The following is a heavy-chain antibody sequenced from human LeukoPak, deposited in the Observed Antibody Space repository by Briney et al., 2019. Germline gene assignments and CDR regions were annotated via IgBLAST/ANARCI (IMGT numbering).Heavy chain of an antibody. D-gene: IGHD3-10*01. Sequence: ASVKVSCKASGYTFSSYYVHWVRQAPGQGLEWMGMIIPSDGFTSYAQKFQGRVTMTRDTSTSTVNMELSNLRSEDTAVYYCAREGFYGRELFPAFDYWGQGTLVTVSS. V-gene: IGHV1-46*01. CDR2: IIPSDGFT. J-gene: IGHJ4*02. CDR1: GYTFSSYY. CDR3: AREGFYGRELFPAFDY.